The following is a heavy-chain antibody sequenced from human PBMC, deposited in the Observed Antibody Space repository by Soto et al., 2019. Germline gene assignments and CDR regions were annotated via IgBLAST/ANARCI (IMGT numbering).Heavy chain of an antibody. CDR2: INVDGRTT. Sequence: EVQLVESGGGLVQPGGSLRLSCAASGFTFSNYWMHWVRQAPGMGLVWVSRINVDGRTTNYADSVRGRFTISRDNAENMMYLQMNSLRAEDTAIYYCATAKVGDYFQVYWGQGALVTVSP. D-gene: IGHD4-17*01. CDR1: GFTFSNYW. J-gene: IGHJ4*02. CDR3: ATAKVGDYFQVY. V-gene: IGHV3-74*01.